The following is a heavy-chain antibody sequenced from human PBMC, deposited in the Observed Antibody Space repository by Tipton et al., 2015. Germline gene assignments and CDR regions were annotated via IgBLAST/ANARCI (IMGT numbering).Heavy chain of an antibody. Sequence: GSLRLSCAASGFTFRDYYMSWMRQAPGKGLVWVSRTNSDGRSTSYADSVKGRFTISRDNAKNTLYLQMNSLRAEDTAVYYCARDQRWPRGFDYWGQGTLVSVSS. D-gene: IGHD4-23*01. CDR3: ARDQRWPRGFDY. J-gene: IGHJ4*02. CDR2: TNSDGRST. CDR1: GFTFRDYY. V-gene: IGHV3-74*01.